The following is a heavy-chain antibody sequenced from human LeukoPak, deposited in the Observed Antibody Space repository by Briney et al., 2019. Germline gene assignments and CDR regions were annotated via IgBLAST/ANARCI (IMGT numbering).Heavy chain of an antibody. CDR3: ARGRIQTMGFYYYYGMDV. D-gene: IGHD4/OR15-4a*01. CDR2: IIPNFGTA. Sequence: SVKVSCKASGGTFSSYAISWVRQAPGQGLEWMGGIIPNFGTANYAQKFQGRVTITADESTSTAYMELSSLRSEDTAVYYCARGRIQTMGFYYYYGMDVWGQGTTVTVSS. V-gene: IGHV1-69*13. CDR1: GGTFSSYA. J-gene: IGHJ6*02.